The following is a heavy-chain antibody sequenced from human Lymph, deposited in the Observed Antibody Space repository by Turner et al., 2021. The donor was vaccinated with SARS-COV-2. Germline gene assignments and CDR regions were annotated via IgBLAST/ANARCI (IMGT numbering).Heavy chain of an antibody. CDR2: ISYDGSNK. Sequence: QVQLVESGGGVVQPGWSLRLSCAVSGFTFSSYAMHWVRQAPGKGLEWVAVISYDGSNKNYADSVKGRFTISRDNSKNTLYLQMNSLRAEDTAVYYCARDDREFWSGYYTHYYYYGMDVWGQGTTVTVSS. J-gene: IGHJ6*02. D-gene: IGHD3-3*01. CDR3: ARDDREFWSGYYTHYYYYGMDV. CDR1: GFTFSSYA. V-gene: IGHV3-30*04.